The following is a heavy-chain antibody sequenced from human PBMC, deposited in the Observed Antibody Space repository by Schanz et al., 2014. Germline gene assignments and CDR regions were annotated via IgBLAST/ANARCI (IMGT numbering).Heavy chain of an antibody. J-gene: IGHJ4*02. CDR1: GGSISRYY. D-gene: IGHD3-22*01. V-gene: IGHV4-4*07. CDR2: ISTSGST. CDR3: ATWRGDDSGGHGQFDY. Sequence: QVQLQVSGPGLVKPSETLSLTCTVSGGSISRYYWSWIRQPPGKGLEWIGRISTSGSTNYNPSLRSRVSMSIGTSKTPFSLRLSSLTAADTAVYYCATWRGDDSGGHGQFDYWGQGALVTVSS.